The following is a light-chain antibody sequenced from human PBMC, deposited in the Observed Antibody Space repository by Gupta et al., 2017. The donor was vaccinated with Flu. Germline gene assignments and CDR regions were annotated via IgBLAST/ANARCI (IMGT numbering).Light chain of an antibody. CDR2: GNT. J-gene: IGLJ1*01. V-gene: IGLV1-40*01. Sequence: QSVLTQRPSVSGAPGQRVTISCSGSNSDMGAGYDVHWYQQLPGAVPKVLIYGNTYRPSGVPDRFSGSKSGTSGSLVITGLQAEDEADYDCQSYANNLRIVGFGTGTKLTV. CDR1: NSDMGAGYD. CDR3: QSYANNLRIVG.